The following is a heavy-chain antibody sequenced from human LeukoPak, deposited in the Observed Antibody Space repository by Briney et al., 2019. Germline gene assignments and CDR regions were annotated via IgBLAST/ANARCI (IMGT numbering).Heavy chain of an antibody. CDR3: ARDHGGSYADFDY. V-gene: IGHV3-66*02. J-gene: IGHJ4*02. CDR2: IYSGGST. D-gene: IGHD1-26*01. Sequence: GGSLRLSCAASGFTVSSNYMSWVRQAPGKGLEWVSVIYSGGSTYYADSVKGRFTISRDNSKNTLYLQMNSLRAEETAVYYCARDHGGSYADFDYWGQGTLVTVSS. CDR1: GFTVSSNY.